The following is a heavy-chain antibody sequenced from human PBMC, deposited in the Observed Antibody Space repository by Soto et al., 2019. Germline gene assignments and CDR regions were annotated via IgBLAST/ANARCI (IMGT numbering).Heavy chain of an antibody. CDR2: VYYTGDT. CDR3: VRQGIDYLHGLVDV. D-gene: IGHD4-17*01. J-gene: IGHJ6*02. CDR1: SGPDRSHN. V-gene: IGHV4-59*08. Sequence: QVQLQQSGPRLVKPSETLSLTCTVSSGPDRSHNWGWIRQPPGRGLEWIGYVYYTGDTAYNPSLRGRVTIXAXTXXNALSLTLNSVTAADTAVYYCVRQGIDYLHGLVDVWGQGTTVSVSS.